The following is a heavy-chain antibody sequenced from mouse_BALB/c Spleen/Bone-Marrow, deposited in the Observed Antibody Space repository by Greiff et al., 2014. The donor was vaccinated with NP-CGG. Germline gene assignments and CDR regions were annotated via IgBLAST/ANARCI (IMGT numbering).Heavy chain of an antibody. CDR3: ARYYYGSSYFDY. J-gene: IGHJ2*01. Sequence: DVKLVESGAELVKPGASVKLSCTASGFTIKDTYMHWVKQRPEKGLEWIGRIDPANGNTKYDPKFQGKATITADTSSNTAYLQLSSLKSEDTAVYYCARYYYGSSYFDYWGQGTTLTVSS. CDR2: IDPANGNT. V-gene: IGHV14-3*02. D-gene: IGHD1-1*01. CDR1: GFTIKDTY.